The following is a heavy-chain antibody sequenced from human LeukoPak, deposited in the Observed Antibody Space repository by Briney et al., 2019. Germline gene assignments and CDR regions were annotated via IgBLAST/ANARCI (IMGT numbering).Heavy chain of an antibody. V-gene: IGHV4-34*01. CDR1: GGSFSGYY. Sequence: PSETLSLTCAVYGGSFSGYYWSWIRQPPGKGLEWIGETNHSGSTNYNPSLKSRVTISVDTSKNQFSLKLSSVTAADTAVYYCASSYYYDSSGYYCDYWGQGTLVTVSS. CDR3: ASSYYYDSSGYYCDY. J-gene: IGHJ4*02. CDR2: TNHSGST. D-gene: IGHD3-22*01.